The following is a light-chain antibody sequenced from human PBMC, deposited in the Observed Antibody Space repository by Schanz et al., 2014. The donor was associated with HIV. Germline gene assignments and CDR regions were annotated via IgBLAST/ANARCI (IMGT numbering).Light chain of an antibody. CDR2: LNSDGSH. Sequence: PVLTQSPSASASLGASVKLTCTLDSGHRTYSIAWHQQQPEKGPRYLMNLNSDGSHSKGDGIPDRFSGSSSGAERYLTISSLQSEDEADYYCQTWGTGIVVFGGGTKLTVL. CDR1: SGHRTYS. V-gene: IGLV4-69*02. J-gene: IGLJ2*01. CDR3: QTWGTGIVV.